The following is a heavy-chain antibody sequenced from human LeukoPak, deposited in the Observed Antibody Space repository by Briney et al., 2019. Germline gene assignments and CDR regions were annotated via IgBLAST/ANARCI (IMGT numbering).Heavy chain of an antibody. CDR2: ISNNGKTI. D-gene: IGHD6-13*01. J-gene: IGHJ5*01. CDR3: ARAAGWLDP. V-gene: IGHV3-11*01. CDR1: GFTLSDYY. Sequence: PGGSLRLSCAASGFTLSDYYRSGIGQAPGKGLEWISYISNNGKTIHYADSVKGRFIISRDNAKKSLYLQMNSLRVEDTAVYYCARAAGWLDPWGRGTLVTVPS.